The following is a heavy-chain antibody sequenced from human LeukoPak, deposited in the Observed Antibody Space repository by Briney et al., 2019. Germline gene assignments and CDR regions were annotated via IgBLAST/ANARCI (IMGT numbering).Heavy chain of an antibody. D-gene: IGHD4-23*01. CDR2: IYYSGST. V-gene: IGHV4-31*03. Sequence: SQTLSLTCTVSGGSISSGGYYWSWIRQHPGKGLEWIGYIYYSGSTYYNPSLKSRVTISVDTSKSQFSLKLSSVTAADTAVYYCARDAGNYGGNSEAFDIWGQGTMVTVSS. CDR3: ARDAGNYGGNSEAFDI. J-gene: IGHJ3*02. CDR1: GGSISSGGYY.